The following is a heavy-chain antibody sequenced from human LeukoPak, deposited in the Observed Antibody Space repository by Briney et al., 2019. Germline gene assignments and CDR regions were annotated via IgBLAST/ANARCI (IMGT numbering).Heavy chain of an antibody. CDR3: ARGPYSSPDY. Sequence: ASVTVSCTASGCTFTGYYMHWVRQAPGQGLEWMGWINPNSGGTNYAQKFQGWVTMTRDTSISTAYMELRSLRSDDTAVYYCARGPYSSPDYWGQGTLVTVSS. D-gene: IGHD6-13*01. J-gene: IGHJ4*02. CDR2: INPNSGGT. CDR1: GCTFTGYY. V-gene: IGHV1-2*04.